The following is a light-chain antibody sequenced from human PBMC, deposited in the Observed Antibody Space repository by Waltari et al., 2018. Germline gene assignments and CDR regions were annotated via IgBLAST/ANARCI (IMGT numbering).Light chain of an antibody. CDR3: QQAKSFPLT. CDR1: QGIRSW. V-gene: IGKV1D-12*01. J-gene: IGKJ4*01. Sequence: DIQMTHSSSYVSVSVGDRVTTTCRASQGIRSWLVWYQHKPGKAPRVLISAASNLHSEVPSRFSGSGSVTHFTLTISSLQPEDFGTYYCQQAKSFPLTFGGGTRVEMK. CDR2: AAS.